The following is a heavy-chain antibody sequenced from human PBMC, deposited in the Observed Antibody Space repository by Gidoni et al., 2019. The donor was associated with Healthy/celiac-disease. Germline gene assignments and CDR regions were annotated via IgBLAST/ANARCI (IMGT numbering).Heavy chain of an antibody. V-gene: IGHV1-18*01. D-gene: IGHD3-10*01. CDR1: GYTFTSYG. CDR2: ISAYNGNT. CDR3: ARAERDYREYYYGSGSNSPVFDY. J-gene: IGHJ4*02. Sequence: QVQLVQSGAEVKKPGASVKVSCKASGYTFTSYGISWVRQAPGQGLEWMGWISAYNGNTNYAQKLQGRVTMNTATSTSTAYMELRSLRSDDTAVYYCARAERDYREYYYGSGSNSPVFDYWGQGTLVTVSS.